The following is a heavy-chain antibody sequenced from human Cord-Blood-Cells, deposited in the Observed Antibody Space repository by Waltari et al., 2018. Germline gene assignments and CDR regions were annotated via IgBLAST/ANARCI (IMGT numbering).Heavy chain of an antibody. Sequence: QVQLQESGPGLVKPSETLSLTCTVSGYSISSGYYWGWIRQPPGKGLEWIGSIYHSGRPYYNPSLKSRVTLSVDTSKNQFSLKLSSVTAAYTAVYYCARGGNYDFWSGYHDAFDSWGQGTMVTVSS. CDR3: ARGGNYDFWSGYHDAFDS. D-gene: IGHD3-3*01. CDR1: GYSISSGYY. J-gene: IGHJ3*02. CDR2: IYHSGRP. V-gene: IGHV4-38-2*02.